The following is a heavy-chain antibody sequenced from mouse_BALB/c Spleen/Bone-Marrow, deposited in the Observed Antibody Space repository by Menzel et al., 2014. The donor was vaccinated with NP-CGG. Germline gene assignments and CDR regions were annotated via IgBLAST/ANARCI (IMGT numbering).Heavy chain of an antibody. V-gene: IGHV8-11*01. CDR2: IWWTDNK. CDR1: GFSLSTYGIG. CDR3: VRGEYALDMEY. Sequence: QVTLKECGPVILQPSQTLSLTCSFSGFSLSTYGIGVGWIRQPSGKGLEWLAHIWWTDNKYYNTALKSRLTISKDTSNNQAFLKIASVDASDTATYYCVRGEYALDMEYWGQGTSVTVSS. D-gene: IGHD5-1*01. J-gene: IGHJ4*01.